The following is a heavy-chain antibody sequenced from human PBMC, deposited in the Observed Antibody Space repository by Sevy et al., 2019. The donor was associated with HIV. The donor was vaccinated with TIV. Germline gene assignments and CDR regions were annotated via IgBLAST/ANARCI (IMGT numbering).Heavy chain of an antibody. V-gene: IGHV3-30*02. CDR3: AKGGRIAARPGSYYYYGMDV. D-gene: IGHD6-6*01. CDR2: IRYDGSNK. Sequence: GGSLRLSCAASGFTFSSYGMHWVRQAPGKGLEWVAFIRYDGSNKYYADSVKGRFTISRDNSKNTLYLQMNSLRAEDTAVYYCAKGGRIAARPGSYYYYGMDVWGQGTTVTVSS. J-gene: IGHJ6*02. CDR1: GFTFSSYG.